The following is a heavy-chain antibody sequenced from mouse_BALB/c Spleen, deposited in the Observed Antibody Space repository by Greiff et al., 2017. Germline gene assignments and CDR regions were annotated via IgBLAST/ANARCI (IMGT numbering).Heavy chain of an antibody. CDR1: GFSLTSYG. V-gene: IGHV2-9*02. Sequence: VKLVESGPGLVAPSQSLSITCTVSGFSLTSYGVHWVRQPPGKGLEWLGVIWAGGSTNYNSALMSRLSISKDNSKSQVFLKMNSLQTDDTAMYYCARDWYYGSKAYWGQGTLVTVSA. D-gene: IGHD1-1*01. J-gene: IGHJ3*01. CDR2: IWAGGST. CDR3: ARDWYYGSKAY.